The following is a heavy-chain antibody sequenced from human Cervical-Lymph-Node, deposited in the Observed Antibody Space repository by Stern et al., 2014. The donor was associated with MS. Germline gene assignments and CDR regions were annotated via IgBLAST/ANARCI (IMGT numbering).Heavy chain of an antibody. V-gene: IGHV1-18*01. CDR1: GYTFTNYG. Sequence: QVQLGQSGAEVKKPGASVKVSCKASGYTFTNYGISWVRQAPGQGLEWMGWISACISNTTDAQKLQGRVTMTTDTSTSTAYMELRSLRSDDTAVYYCARGLLGGENAFDIWGQGTMVTVSS. CDR3: ARGLLGGENAFDI. CDR2: ISACISNT. J-gene: IGHJ3*02. D-gene: IGHD2-21*01.